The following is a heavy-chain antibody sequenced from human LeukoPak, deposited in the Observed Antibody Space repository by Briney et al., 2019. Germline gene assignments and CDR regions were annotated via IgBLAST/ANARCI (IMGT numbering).Heavy chain of an antibody. CDR3: ARGGSFIVVY. CDR2: INSDGSST. CDR1: VYTFSSYW. Sequence: SGGSLRLSCAASVYTFSSYWMRWVRDAPGKGLVWVSRINSDGSSTSYADSVKGRFTISRDNAKNTLYLQMNSLRAEDTAVYYCARGGSFIVVYWGQGTLVTVSS. D-gene: IGHD3-10*01. V-gene: IGHV3-74*01. J-gene: IGHJ4*02.